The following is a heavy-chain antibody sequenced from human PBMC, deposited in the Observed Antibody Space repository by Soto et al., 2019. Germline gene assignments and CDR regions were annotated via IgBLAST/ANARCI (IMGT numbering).Heavy chain of an antibody. CDR2: INHSGST. J-gene: IGHJ4*02. CDR1: GGKFIGYY. D-gene: IGHD3-22*01. CDR3: ASLDYWYYYDSSGLPQVDY. Sequence: SETLSLTCAVYGGKFIGYYLSWIRQPPGKGLEWIGEINHSGSTNYNPSLKSRVTISVDTSKNQFSLKMSSVTAADTAVYYCASLDYWYYYDSSGLPQVDYWGQGTLVTVSS. V-gene: IGHV4-34*01.